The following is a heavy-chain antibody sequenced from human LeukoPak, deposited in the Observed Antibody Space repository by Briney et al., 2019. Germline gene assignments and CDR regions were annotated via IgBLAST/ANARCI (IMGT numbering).Heavy chain of an antibody. J-gene: IGHJ4*02. CDR2: ISGSGGST. CDR1: GFTFSSYA. V-gene: IGHV3-23*01. CDR3: AKGFLRVVPAAAFDY. Sequence: GGSLRLSCAASGFTFSSYAMSWVRQAPGKGLEWVSAISGSGGSTYYADSVKGRFTISGDNSKNTLYLQMNSLRAEDTAVYYCAKGFLRVVPAAAFDYWGQGTLVTVSS. D-gene: IGHD2-2*01.